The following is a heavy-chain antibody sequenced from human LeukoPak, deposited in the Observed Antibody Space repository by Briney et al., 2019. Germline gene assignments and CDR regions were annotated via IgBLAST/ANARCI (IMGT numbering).Heavy chain of an antibody. D-gene: IGHD3-16*01. CDR2: IGQRRGEK. J-gene: IGHJ6*02. CDR3: AGAFGIGSDKYGMDV. CDR1: GFTFSNYW. V-gene: IGHV3-7*01. Sequence: AGGSLRLSCVASGFTFSNYWMSWVRVRQAPGEGPEWVAHIGQRRGEKDYRDSVRGRFSISRDDTKSSLYLQMNTLYVEDTAVYYCAGAFGIGSDKYGMDVWGQGTTVTV.